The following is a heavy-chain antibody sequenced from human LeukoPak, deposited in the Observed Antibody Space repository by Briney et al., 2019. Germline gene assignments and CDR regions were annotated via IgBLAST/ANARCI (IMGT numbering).Heavy chain of an antibody. CDR1: GGTFSSYA. J-gene: IGHJ5*02. CDR3: AREWWGYDVLTGDNWFDP. Sequence: ASVKVSCKASGGTFSSYAISWVRQAPGQGLEWMGWISTDNGDTNYAQKFQDRVIMTTDTSTSTAYIELRSLKSDDTAAYYCAREWWGYDVLTGDNWFDPWGQGTLVTVSS. V-gene: IGHV1-18*01. CDR2: ISTDNGDT. D-gene: IGHD3-9*01.